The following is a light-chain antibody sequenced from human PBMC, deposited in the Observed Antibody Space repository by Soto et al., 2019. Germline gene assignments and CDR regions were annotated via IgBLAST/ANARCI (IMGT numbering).Light chain of an antibody. CDR2: DVS. Sequence: QSVLTQPRSVSGSPGQSVTISCTGTSSDVGGYNYVSWYQQHPGKAPKLIIYDVSKRPSGVPDRFSGSKSGNTASLTISGLQAEDEADYSCCSYAGSYTVLFGGGIKLTVL. CDR3: CSYAGSYTVL. J-gene: IGLJ2*01. CDR1: SSDVGGYNY. V-gene: IGLV2-11*01.